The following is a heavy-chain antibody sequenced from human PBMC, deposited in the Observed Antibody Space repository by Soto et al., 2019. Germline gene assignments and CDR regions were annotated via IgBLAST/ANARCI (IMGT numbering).Heavy chain of an antibody. D-gene: IGHD2-8*01. CDR2: ISSSSSTI. CDR3: AREYEGVSFYYYYYMDV. J-gene: IGHJ6*03. Sequence: VQLVESGGGLVQPGGSLRLSCVASGFTFSRYNMNWVRQAPGRGLEWVSYISSSSSTIYYADSVKGRFTISRDNAKNSLYLQMNSLRADDTAVYYCAREYEGVSFYYYYYMDVWGKGTTVTVSS. CDR1: GFTFSRYN. V-gene: IGHV3-48*01.